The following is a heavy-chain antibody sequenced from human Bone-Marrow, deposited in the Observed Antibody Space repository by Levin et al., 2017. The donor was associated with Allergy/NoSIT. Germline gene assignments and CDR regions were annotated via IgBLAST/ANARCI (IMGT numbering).Heavy chain of an antibody. CDR3: ARGGTGRTDYFDP. CDR1: GFTFSTYA. V-gene: IGHV3-23*01. D-gene: IGHD1/OR15-1a*01. CDR2: IVDSGGRT. J-gene: IGHJ5*02. Sequence: PGESLKISCAASGFTFSTYAMSWVRQAPGKGLEWVSVIVDSGGRTYYADSVKGRFTISRDNSKNTLYLQMNSLRVEDTAVYYCARGGTGRTDYFDPWGQGTLVTVSS.